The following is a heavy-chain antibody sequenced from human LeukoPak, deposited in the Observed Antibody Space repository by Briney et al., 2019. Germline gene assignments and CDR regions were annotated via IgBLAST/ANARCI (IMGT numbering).Heavy chain of an antibody. V-gene: IGHV3-33*01. J-gene: IGHJ4*02. CDR3: ARDSATAPFDY. D-gene: IGHD5-12*01. Sequence: GGSLRLSRAASGFTFSNYGMHWVRQAPGKGLEWVAVIWYDGSNKYYGDSVKGRFTISRDNSKNTLYLQMNSLRAEDTAVYYCARDSATAPFDYWGQGTLVTVSS. CDR1: GFTFSNYG. CDR2: IWYDGSNK.